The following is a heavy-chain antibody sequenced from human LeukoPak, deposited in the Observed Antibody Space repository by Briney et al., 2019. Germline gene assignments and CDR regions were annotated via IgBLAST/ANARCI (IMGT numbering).Heavy chain of an antibody. CDR3: ARGPSGGAGTFDY. D-gene: IGHD2-8*02. CDR1: GESFTTFY. V-gene: IGHV4-34*01. Sequence: PSETLSLTCAVYGESFTTFYWGWIRQTPGKGLEWIGEINHTGSTNYDPSLKSRVTISIDTSKNQFSLKLNSVTAADTAVYFCARGPSGGAGTFDYWGQGTLVAVSS. J-gene: IGHJ4*02. CDR2: INHTGST.